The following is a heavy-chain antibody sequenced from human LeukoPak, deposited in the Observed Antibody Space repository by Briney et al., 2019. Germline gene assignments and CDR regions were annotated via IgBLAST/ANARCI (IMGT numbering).Heavy chain of an antibody. CDR2: MSPASGNT. D-gene: IGHD7-27*01. CDR1: GYTFTSYD. CDR3: ARGPPNWGFDS. Sequence: ASVKVSCKASGYTFTSYDLNWVRRATGQGLGWMGWMSPASGNTGYVQEFQGRVTMTRDTSVSTAYMELNSLRSEDTAVYYCARGPPNWGFDSWGQGTLVTVSS. V-gene: IGHV1-8*01. J-gene: IGHJ4*02.